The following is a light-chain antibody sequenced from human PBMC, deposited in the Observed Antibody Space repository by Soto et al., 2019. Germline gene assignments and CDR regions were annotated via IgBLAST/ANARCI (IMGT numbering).Light chain of an antibody. V-gene: IGKV1-5*01. J-gene: IGKJ1*01. CDR3: QHYNSYPAT. CDR2: DAS. Sequence: DIRMTQSPSTLSASVGDRVTITCRASQDISKWLAWYQQKPGKAPKLLIYDASSLESVVPSRFSGSGSGTKFTLTINSLQPDDSATYYCQHYNSYPATFGQGTKVEIK. CDR1: QDISKW.